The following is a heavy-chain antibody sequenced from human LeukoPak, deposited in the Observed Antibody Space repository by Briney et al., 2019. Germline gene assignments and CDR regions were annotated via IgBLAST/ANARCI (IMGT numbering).Heavy chain of an antibody. Sequence: GGSLRLSCAASGFTFSGSAMHWVRQASGKGLEWVGRIRSKANSYATAYAASVKGRFTISRDDSKNTAYLQMNSLKTEDTAVYYCARDSYDSSGYSDYWGQGTLVTVSS. CDR1: GFTFSGSA. J-gene: IGHJ4*02. D-gene: IGHD3-22*01. CDR2: IRSKANSYAT. CDR3: ARDSYDSSGYSDY. V-gene: IGHV3-73*01.